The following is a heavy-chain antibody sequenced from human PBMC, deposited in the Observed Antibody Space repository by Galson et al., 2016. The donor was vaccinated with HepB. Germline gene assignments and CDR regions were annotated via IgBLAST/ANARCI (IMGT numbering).Heavy chain of an antibody. CDR2: ISYDGSTE. Sequence: SLRLSCAASGFTFSSYTMHWVRLAPGKGLEWVAIISYDGSTEYYADSVKGRFTISRDNSKNTLDLQMNSLRAEDTAEYYCAREGGIPVAGTSYFDYWGQGTLVTVSS. V-gene: IGHV3-30-3*01. CDR3: AREGGIPVAGTSYFDY. CDR1: GFTFSSYT. J-gene: IGHJ4*02. D-gene: IGHD6-19*01.